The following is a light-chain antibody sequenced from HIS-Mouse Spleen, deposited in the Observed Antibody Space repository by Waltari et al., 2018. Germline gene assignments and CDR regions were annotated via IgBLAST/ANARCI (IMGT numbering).Light chain of an antibody. V-gene: IGKV3-20*01. Sequence: EIVLTQSPGTLSLSPGERATLSCRASQSVSSSYVAWYQQKPGQAPRLLIYGAAGRATGIPDRFSGSGSGTDFTLTISRLEPEDFAVYYCQQYGSSPGLTFGGGTKVEIK. CDR3: QQYGSSPGLT. CDR2: GAA. CDR1: QSVSSSY. J-gene: IGKJ4*01.